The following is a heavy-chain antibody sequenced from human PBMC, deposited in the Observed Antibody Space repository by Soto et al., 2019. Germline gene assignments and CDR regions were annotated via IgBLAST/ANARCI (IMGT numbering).Heavy chain of an antibody. D-gene: IGHD3-3*01. CDR1: GGSFSGYY. J-gene: IGHJ6*02. V-gene: IGHV4-34*01. CDR2: INHSGST. Sequence: PSETLSLTCAVYGGSFSGYYWSWIRQPQGKGLEWIGEINHSGSTNYKPSLKSRVTISVDTSKTQFSLKLSSVTAADKAVYYCARGQKGLIFGVVNTYYYYGMDVWGQGTTVTVSS. CDR3: ARGQKGLIFGVVNTYYYYGMDV.